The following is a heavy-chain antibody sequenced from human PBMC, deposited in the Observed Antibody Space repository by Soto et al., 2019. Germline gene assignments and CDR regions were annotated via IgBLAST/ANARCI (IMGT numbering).Heavy chain of an antibody. CDR1: GFIFNNYA. Sequence: EGSLRLSCAASGFIFNNYAMSWVRQAPGKGLEWVSAISGTGGSTYYADSVKGRFTISRDNSKNTLYLQMNSLRAEDTAVYYCAKLLVGISVLDFFDYCGQGYQVTVSS. J-gene: IGHJ4*02. V-gene: IGHV3-23*01. CDR2: ISGTGGST. CDR3: AKLLVGISVLDFFDY. D-gene: IGHD3-3*02.